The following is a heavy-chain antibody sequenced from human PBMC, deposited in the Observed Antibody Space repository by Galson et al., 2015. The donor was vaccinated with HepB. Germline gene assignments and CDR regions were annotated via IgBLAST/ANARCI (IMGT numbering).Heavy chain of an antibody. J-gene: IGHJ6*02. CDR1: GGSISSYY. CDR2: IYYSGST. Sequence: SETLSLTCTVSGGSISSYYWSWIRQPPGKGLEWIGYIYYSGSTNYNPSLKSRVTISVDTSKNQFSLKLSPVTAADTAVYYCARGQQLVDPFFTGDYGMDVWGQGTTVTVSS. CDR3: ARGQQLVDPFFTGDYGMDV. V-gene: IGHV4-59*01. D-gene: IGHD6-13*01.